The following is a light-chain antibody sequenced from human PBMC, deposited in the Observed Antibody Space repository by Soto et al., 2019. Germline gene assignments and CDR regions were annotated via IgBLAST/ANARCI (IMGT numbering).Light chain of an antibody. CDR2: NNN. CDR1: KSNIGGRT. CDR3: EAWDDSLNGVV. V-gene: IGLV1-44*01. J-gene: IGLJ7*01. Sequence: QSVLTQPPSASGAPGQRVTISCSGSKSNIGGRTVNWYQHLPGTAPKLLIFNNNQRPSGVPDRFSGSKSGTSASLAISGLQSEDEADYYCEAWDDSLNGVVFGGGTQLTVL.